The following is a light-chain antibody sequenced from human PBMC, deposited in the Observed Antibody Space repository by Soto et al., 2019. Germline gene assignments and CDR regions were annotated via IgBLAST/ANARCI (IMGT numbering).Light chain of an antibody. V-gene: IGKV1-39*01. CDR2: TAS. Sequence: IQMTQSPSSLSASVGDRVTITCRASQTINNYLNWYQQKPGKAPKLLIYTASSLQSGVPSRFSGSGSGTEFTLTISSLQPEDFATYYCQQSSTARAFGQGTKVEI. J-gene: IGKJ1*01. CDR3: QQSSTARA. CDR1: QTINNY.